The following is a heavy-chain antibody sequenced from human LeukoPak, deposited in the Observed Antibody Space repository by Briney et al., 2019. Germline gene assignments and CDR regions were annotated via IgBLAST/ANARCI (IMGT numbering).Heavy chain of an antibody. CDR1: GLTLSGYW. V-gene: IGHV3-74*01. CDR3: ARARGNTYGYFEY. J-gene: IGHJ4*02. CDR2: INGVASST. Sequence: GGSLRLSCVASGLTLSGYWMHWVRQAPGKGLVWVSRINGVASSTSYADSVKGRFTISRDNAKSTLYLQMNSLRVEDTAVYYCARARGNTYGYFEYWGQGTLVTVSS. D-gene: IGHD5-18*01.